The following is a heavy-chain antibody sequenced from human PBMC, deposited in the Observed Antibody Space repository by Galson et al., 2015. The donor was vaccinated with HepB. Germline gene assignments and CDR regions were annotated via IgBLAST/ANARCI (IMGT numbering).Heavy chain of an antibody. CDR3: ARDSVSYYYDSSGFNAEEARYYYYYMDV. CDR2: IWYDGSNK. D-gene: IGHD3-22*01. CDR1: GFTFSSYG. Sequence: SLRLSCAASGFTFSSYGMHWVRQAPGKGLEWVAVIWYDGSNKYYADSVKGRFTISRDNSKNTLYLQMNSLRAEDTAVYYCARDSVSYYYDSSGFNAEEARYYYYYMDVWGKGTTVTVSS. J-gene: IGHJ6*03. V-gene: IGHV3-33*01.